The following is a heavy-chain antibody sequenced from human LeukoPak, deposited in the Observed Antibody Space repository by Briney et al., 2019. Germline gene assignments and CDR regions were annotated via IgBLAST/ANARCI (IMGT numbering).Heavy chain of an antibody. CDR2: ISYDGSNK. CDR3: AKDRYTHTIEYYFDY. V-gene: IGHV3-30*18. J-gene: IGHJ4*02. D-gene: IGHD3-16*02. CDR1: GFTFSSYG. Sequence: QPGRSLRLSCAVSGFTFSSYGMHWVRQAPGKGLEWVAVISYDGSNKYYADSVKGRFTISRDNSKNTLYLQMNSLRAEDTAVYYCAKDRYTHTIEYYFDYWGQGTLVTVSS.